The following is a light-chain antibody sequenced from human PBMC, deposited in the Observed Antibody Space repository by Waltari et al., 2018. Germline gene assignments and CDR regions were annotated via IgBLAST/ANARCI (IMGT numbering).Light chain of an antibody. CDR1: QSVRSNY. CDR3: QQYGDSPLT. CDR2: GAS. Sequence: EIVLTQSPDTLSLSPGERATLSCRASQSVRSNYLAWYQQKPGQAPILLINGASSRATGVPDRFSASGSGTDFALTISRLEPEDFAVYYCQQYGDSPLTFGGGTKVEIK. J-gene: IGKJ4*01. V-gene: IGKV3-20*01.